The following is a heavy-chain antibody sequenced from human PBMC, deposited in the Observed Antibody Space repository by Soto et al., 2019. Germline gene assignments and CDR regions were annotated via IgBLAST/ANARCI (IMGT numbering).Heavy chain of an antibody. CDR1: GFTFSSYA. D-gene: IGHD3-16*01. CDR2: MSYDGSNK. J-gene: IGHJ4*02. V-gene: IGHV3-30-3*01. Sequence: QVQLVESGGGVVQPGRSLRLSCAASGFTFSSYAMHWVRRAPGKGLEWMAVMSYDGSNKYYADSVKGRFTISRDNSKNTLYLQMTRLRPEDTALYYGARDGGAYWGQGTLGIVSS. CDR3: ARDGGAY.